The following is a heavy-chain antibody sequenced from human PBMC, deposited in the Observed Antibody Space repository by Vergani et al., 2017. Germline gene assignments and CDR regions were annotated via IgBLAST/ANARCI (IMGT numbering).Heavy chain of an antibody. CDR2: IIPILGIA. CDR1: GGTFSSYT. D-gene: IGHD2-2*01. CDR3: AGTAARSYYYYYYGMDV. J-gene: IGHJ6*02. Sequence: QVQLVQSGAEVKKPGSSVKVSCKASGGTFSSYTISWVRQAPGQGLEWMGRIIPILGIANYAQKFQGRVTITADKSTSTAYMELSSLRSEDTAVYYCAGTAARSYYYYYYGMDVWGQGTTVTVSS. V-gene: IGHV1-69*02.